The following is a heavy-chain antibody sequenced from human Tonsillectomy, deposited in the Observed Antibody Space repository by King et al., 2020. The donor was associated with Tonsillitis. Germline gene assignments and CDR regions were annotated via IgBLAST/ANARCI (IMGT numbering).Heavy chain of an antibody. V-gene: IGHV3-23*03. J-gene: IGHJ2*01. Sequence: VQLVESGGGLIQPGGSLRLSCEASGFTFSSYAMSWVRQAPGKGLEWVSVIYTDVTSTYYADSVKGRFTISRDNSKNTLYLQMNSLRDEDTAVYYCAQSLYWYFDLWGRGTLVTVSS. CDR1: GFTFSSYA. D-gene: IGHD2-15*01. CDR2: IYTDVTST. CDR3: AQSLYWYFDL.